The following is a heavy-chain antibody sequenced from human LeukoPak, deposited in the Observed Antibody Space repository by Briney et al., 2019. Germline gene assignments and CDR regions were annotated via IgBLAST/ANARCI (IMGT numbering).Heavy chain of an antibody. V-gene: IGHV4-31*03. Sequence: SETLSLTCTVSGGSISTNGYYWSWIRQHPGKGLEWIAYIYNSGSTSYIPSLKSRVTISIDASKNQFSLKLTSVTAVDTAVYYCARETIWHTNFDYWGQGTLVTVSS. CDR2: IYNSGST. CDR3: ARETIWHTNFDY. J-gene: IGHJ4*02. CDR1: GGSISTNGYY. D-gene: IGHD5-24*01.